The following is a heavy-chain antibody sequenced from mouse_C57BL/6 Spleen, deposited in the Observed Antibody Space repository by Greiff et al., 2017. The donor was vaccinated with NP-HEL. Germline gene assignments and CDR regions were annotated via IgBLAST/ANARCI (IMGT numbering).Heavy chain of an antibody. CDR2: ISSGSSTI. CDR3: ARELNWDPAY. V-gene: IGHV5-17*01. Sequence: EVKLMESGGGLVKPGGSLKLSCAASGFTFSDYGMHWVRQAPEKGLEWVAYISSGSSTIYYADTVKGRFTISRDNAKNTLFLQMTSLRSEDTAMYYCARELNWDPAYWGQGTLVTVSA. D-gene: IGHD4-1*01. J-gene: IGHJ3*01. CDR1: GFTFSDYG.